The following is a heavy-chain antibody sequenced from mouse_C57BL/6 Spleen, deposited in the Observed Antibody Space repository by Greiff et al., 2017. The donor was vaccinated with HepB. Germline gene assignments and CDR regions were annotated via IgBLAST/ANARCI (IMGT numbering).Heavy chain of an antibody. V-gene: IGHV5-6*02. CDR1: GFTFSSYG. CDR2: ISSGGSYT. J-gene: IGHJ3*01. Sequence: EVKLVESGGDLVKPGGSLKLSCAASGFTFSSYGMSWVRQTPDKRLEWVATISSGGSYTYYPDSVKGRFTISRDNAKNTLYLQMSSLKSEDTAMYYCARRLRSWGQGTLVTVSA. CDR3: ARRLRS.